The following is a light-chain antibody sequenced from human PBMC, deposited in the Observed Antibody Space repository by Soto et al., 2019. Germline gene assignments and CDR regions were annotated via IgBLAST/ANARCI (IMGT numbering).Light chain of an antibody. CDR1: QSISRY. Sequence: EIVLTQSPATLSLSPGERTTLSCRASQSISRYLAWYQQKPGQAPRLLIYDASNRATGIPARFSGSGSGTDFTLTISSLEPEDFAVYYCQQRSNWGLTFGGGTKVDI. CDR2: DAS. CDR3: QQRSNWGLT. V-gene: IGKV3-11*01. J-gene: IGKJ4*01.